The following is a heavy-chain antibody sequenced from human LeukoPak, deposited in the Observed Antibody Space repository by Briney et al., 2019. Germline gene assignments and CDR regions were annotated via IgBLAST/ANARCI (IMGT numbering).Heavy chain of an antibody. Sequence: GGSLRLSCAAAGFTFASFAMSWVRQAPGKGLVGVSCINSDGSSTTYADSVKGRFTISRDNTKNTLYLQMSSLRAEDTAVYYCARPHSSGWWYLDDWGQGTLVTVSS. D-gene: IGHD6-19*01. CDR3: ARPHSSGWWYLDD. CDR2: INSDGSST. CDR1: GFTFASFA. J-gene: IGHJ4*02. V-gene: IGHV3-74*01.